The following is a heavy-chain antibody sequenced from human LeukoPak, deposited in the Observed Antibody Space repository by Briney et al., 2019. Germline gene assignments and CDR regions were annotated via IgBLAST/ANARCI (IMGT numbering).Heavy chain of an antibody. CDR2: IYPGDSDT. V-gene: IGHV5-51*01. Sequence: GESLKISCKGSGYSFTSYWIGWVRQMPGKGLEWMGIIYPGDSDTRYSPSFQGQVTISADKSISTAYLQWSSLKASDTAMYYCARHPGGIYDSSGYYDYWGQGTLVTVSS. J-gene: IGHJ4*02. CDR1: GYSFTSYW. CDR3: ARHPGGIYDSSGYYDY. D-gene: IGHD3-22*01.